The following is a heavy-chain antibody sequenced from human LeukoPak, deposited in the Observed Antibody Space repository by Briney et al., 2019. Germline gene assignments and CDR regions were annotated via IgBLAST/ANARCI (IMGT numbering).Heavy chain of an antibody. J-gene: IGHJ4*02. CDR2: ISYDGSNK. Sequence: GGSLRLSCAASGFTFSSYAMSWVRQAPGKGLEWVAVISYDGSNKYYADSVKGRFTISRDNSKNTLYLQMNSLRAEDTAVYYCARDLYYYDSSGYSNFDYWGQGTLVTVSS. D-gene: IGHD3-22*01. CDR3: ARDLYYYDSSGYSNFDY. CDR1: GFTFSSYA. V-gene: IGHV3-30-3*01.